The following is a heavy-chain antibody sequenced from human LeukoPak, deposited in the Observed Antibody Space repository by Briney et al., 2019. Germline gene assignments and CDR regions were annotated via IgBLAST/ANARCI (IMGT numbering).Heavy chain of an antibody. J-gene: IGHJ3*02. CDR3: ARVGSGFSYACDI. CDR2: IYYNGST. Sequence: SETLSLTCTISGGSISTYYWTWIRQPPGKGLEWIGYIYYNGSTNSNPSLKSRITISVDTSKNQFSLKLNSVTAADTAVYYCARVGSGFSYACDIWGQGTMVTVSS. V-gene: IGHV4-59*01. CDR1: GGSISTYY. D-gene: IGHD5-12*01.